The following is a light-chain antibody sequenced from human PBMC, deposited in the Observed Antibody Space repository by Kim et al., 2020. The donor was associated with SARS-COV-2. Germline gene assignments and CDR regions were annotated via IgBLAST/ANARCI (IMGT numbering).Light chain of an antibody. CDR3: QQYGTYPRT. Sequence: ASGGSAVTFSCRASQSIDTWLAWYQQRLGQAPRLLIYGASTIARGVPSRFSGSGSGTEFSLTIGCLQADDFAAYFCQQYGTYPRTFGQGTKVDIK. CDR1: QSIDTW. J-gene: IGKJ1*01. CDR2: GAS. V-gene: IGKV1-5*01.